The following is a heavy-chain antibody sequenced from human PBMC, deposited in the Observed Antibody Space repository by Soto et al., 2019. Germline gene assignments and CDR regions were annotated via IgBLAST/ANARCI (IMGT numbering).Heavy chain of an antibody. D-gene: IGHD4-4*01. Sequence: ASVKVSCKASGYTFTSYGISWVRQAPGQGLEWMGWISAYNGNTNYAQKLQGRVTMTTDTSTSAAYMELRSLRSDDTAVYYCARDYSNYQLNWFDPWGQGTLVTVSS. CDR2: ISAYNGNT. CDR3: ARDYSNYQLNWFDP. J-gene: IGHJ5*02. CDR1: GYTFTSYG. V-gene: IGHV1-18*04.